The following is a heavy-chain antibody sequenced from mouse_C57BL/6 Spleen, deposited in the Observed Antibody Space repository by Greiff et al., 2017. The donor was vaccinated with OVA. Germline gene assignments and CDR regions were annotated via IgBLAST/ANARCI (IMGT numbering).Heavy chain of an antibody. Sequence: QVQPQQPGTELVKPGASVKLSCKASGYTFTSYWMHWVKQRPGQGLEWIGNINPSNGGTNYNEKFKSKATLTVDKSSSTAYMQLSSLTSEDSAVYYCARWVPSYYAMDYWGQGTSVTVSS. V-gene: IGHV1-53*01. CDR3: ARWVPSYYAMDY. J-gene: IGHJ4*01. CDR2: INPSNGGT. CDR1: GYTFTSYW. D-gene: IGHD2-14*01.